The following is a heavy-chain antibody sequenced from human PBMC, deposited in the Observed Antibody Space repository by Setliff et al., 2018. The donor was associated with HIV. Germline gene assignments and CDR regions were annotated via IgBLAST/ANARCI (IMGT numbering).Heavy chain of an antibody. J-gene: IGHJ4*02. CDR2: ISPNNGDK. CDR1: GYTFTDYF. V-gene: IGHV1-2*02. Sequence: GASVKVSCKASGYTFTDYFLHWVRQAPGQGLEWMGWISPNNGDKNIPQRFRGRVTMTRDTSISTAYLELNGLRSDDTSMYYCARQLPNSLDYWGQGTLVTV. CDR3: ARQLPNSLDY. D-gene: IGHD7-27*01.